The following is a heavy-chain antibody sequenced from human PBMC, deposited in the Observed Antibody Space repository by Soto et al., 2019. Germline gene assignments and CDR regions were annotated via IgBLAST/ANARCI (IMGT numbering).Heavy chain of an antibody. CDR1: GGSISSYY. D-gene: IGHD1-26*01. V-gene: IGHV4-59*12. CDR2: IYYSGST. J-gene: IGHJ6*02. CDR3: ARVSGSYYYGMDV. Sequence: PSETLSLTCTVSGGSISSYYWSWIRQPPGKGLEWIGYIYYSGSTNYNPSLKSRVTISVDKSKNQFSLKLSSVTAADTAVYYCARVSGSYYYGMDVWGQGTRVTVSS.